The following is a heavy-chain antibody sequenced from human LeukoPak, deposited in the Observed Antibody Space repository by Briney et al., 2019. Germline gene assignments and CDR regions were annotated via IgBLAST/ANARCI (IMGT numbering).Heavy chain of an antibody. V-gene: IGHV3-30*02. J-gene: IGHJ4*02. CDR2: LRYDGSNK. D-gene: IGHD3-3*01. CDR3: AKEAGFLEWLSPGYYFDY. CDR1: GFTFSSYG. Sequence: GGSLRLSCAASGFTFSSYGMHGVRQPPAKGREGVAFLRYDGSNKYYADSVKGRFTIYRDNSKNTLYLQMNSLRAEDTAVYYCAKEAGFLEWLSPGYYFDYWGQGTLVTVSS.